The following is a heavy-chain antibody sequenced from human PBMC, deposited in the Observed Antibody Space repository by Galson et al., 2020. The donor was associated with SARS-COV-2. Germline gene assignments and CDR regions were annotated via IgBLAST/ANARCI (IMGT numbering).Heavy chain of an antibody. CDR3: GNLWFGG. CDR2: IDTGGGST. V-gene: IGHV3-74*01. J-gene: IGHJ4*02. D-gene: IGHD3-10*01. Sequence: GGSLRLSCAASGFTFSDYWMHWVRQAPGKGLVWVSRIDTGGGSTTYADSVKGRFTISRDNAKNTLYLQMNSLRVEDTAMYYCGNLWFGGWGQGTLVTVSS. CDR1: GFTFSDYW.